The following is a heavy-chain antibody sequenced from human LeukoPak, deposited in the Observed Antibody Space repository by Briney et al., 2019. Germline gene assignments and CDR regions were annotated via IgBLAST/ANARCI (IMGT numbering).Heavy chain of an antibody. V-gene: IGHV3-21*01. J-gene: IGHJ4*02. D-gene: IGHD5-24*01. CDR2: ISSSSSYK. Sequence: PGGTLRLSCAASGFTFSSYSMNWVRQAAGKGVGWVSSISSSSSYKYYADSVMARFTISRDNAKTSLYLQMNSLRAEDTAVYYCARDHRDGFLDYWGQGTLVTVSS. CDR3: ARDHRDGFLDY. CDR1: GFTFSSYS.